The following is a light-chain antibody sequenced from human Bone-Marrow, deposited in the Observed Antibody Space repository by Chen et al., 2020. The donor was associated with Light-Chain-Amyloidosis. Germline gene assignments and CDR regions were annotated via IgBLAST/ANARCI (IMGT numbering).Light chain of an antibody. CDR2: EDD. J-gene: IGLJ3*02. CDR3: QSHQGSSQGV. Sequence: NFMLTQPHSVSESPGKTVIISCTRSSGSIATNYVQWYQQRPGSSPTTVIYEDDQRPTGVPDRFSGSIDRSSNSATLTISGLKTEDEADCYYQSHQGSSQGVFGRETKLTVL. CDR1: SGSIATNY. V-gene: IGLV6-57*01.